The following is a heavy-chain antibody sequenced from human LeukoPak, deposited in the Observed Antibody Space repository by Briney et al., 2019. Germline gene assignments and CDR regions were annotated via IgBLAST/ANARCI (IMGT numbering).Heavy chain of an antibody. V-gene: IGHV3-7*01. CDR1: GFSFSTYW. J-gene: IGHJ5*02. CDR3: ARGKGYFDP. CDR2: IKQDGSEK. D-gene: IGHD2-2*01. Sequence: GGSLRLSCEASGFSFSTYWMSWVRQAPGKGLECVANIKQDGSEKNCVDSVKGRFTISRDNAKNSLYLQVNSLRVEDTAVYYCARGKGYFDPWGQGTLVTVSS.